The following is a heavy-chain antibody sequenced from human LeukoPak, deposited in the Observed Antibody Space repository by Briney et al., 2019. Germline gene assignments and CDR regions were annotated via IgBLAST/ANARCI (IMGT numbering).Heavy chain of an antibody. D-gene: IGHD3-10*01. CDR3: AADPYGSGSYFNNWFDP. Sequence: GASVKVSCKASGFTFTSSAMQWVRQARGQRLEWIGWIVVGSGNTNYAQKFQERVTITRDMSTSTAYMELSSLRSEDTAVYYCAADPYGSGSYFNNWFDPWGQGTLVTVSS. CDR1: GFTFTSSA. J-gene: IGHJ5*02. CDR2: IVVGSGNT. V-gene: IGHV1-58*02.